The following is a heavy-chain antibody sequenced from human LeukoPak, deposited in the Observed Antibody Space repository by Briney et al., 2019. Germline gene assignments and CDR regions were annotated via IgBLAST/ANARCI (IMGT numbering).Heavy chain of an antibody. D-gene: IGHD2-15*01. CDR2: IDPNSGGT. CDR3: ARATVWSGGSCPLTDY. CDR1: AYTFTSYD. V-gene: IGHV1-2*02. J-gene: IGHJ4*02. Sequence: ASVKVSCKASAYTFTSYDINWVRQATGQGLEWMGWIDPNSGGTNYAQKFQGRVTMTRDTSISTAYMELSRLTSDDTAVYYCARATVWSGGSCPLTDYWGQGTLVTVSS.